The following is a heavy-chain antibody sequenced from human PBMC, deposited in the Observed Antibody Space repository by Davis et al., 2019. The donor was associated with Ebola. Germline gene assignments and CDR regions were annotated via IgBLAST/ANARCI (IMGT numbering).Heavy chain of an antibody. J-gene: IGHJ2*01. Sequence: PGGSLRLSCAASGFTFRDYYMSWIRQAPGKGLEWVSYISSSSSYTNYADPVKGRFTISRDNAKNSLYLQMTSLRAEDTAVYYCAGGPPRHVVVTAISNWYFDLWGRGTLVTVSS. D-gene: IGHD2-21*02. CDR1: GFTFRDYY. CDR3: AGGPPRHVVVTAISNWYFDL. CDR2: ISSSSSYT. V-gene: IGHV3-11*06.